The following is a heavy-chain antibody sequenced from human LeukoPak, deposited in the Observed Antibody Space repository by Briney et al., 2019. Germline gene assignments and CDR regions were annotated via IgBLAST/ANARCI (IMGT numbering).Heavy chain of an antibody. V-gene: IGHV4-39*01. J-gene: IGHJ4*02. D-gene: IGHD3-10*02. CDR1: GGSIRSSSYY. CDR2: IYYSGST. CDR3: ARRRTMFGYFAGEFDY. Sequence: PSETLSLTCTVSGGSIRSSSYYWGWIRQPPGKGLEWIGSIYYSGSTNNNPSPKSRVTISVDTSKNQFSLKLSSVTAADTAVYYCARRRTMFGYFAGEFDYWGQGTLVTVSS.